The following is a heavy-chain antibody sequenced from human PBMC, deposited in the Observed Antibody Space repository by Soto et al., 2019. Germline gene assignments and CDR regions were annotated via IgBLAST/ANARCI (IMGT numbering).Heavy chain of an antibody. CDR1: GGSINSGGYF. D-gene: IGHD2-2*01. CDR3: ARDNLMPGGGMDV. CDR2: IYYSGTA. V-gene: IGHV4-31*03. J-gene: IGHJ6*02. Sequence: QVQLRESGPGLVKPSQPLSFTCSVSGGSINSGGYFWSWIRQHPGKGLESIGYIYYSGTAYYNPSLKSRVTISMDTSKNQLSLKLSSVTAADTAVYYCARDNLMPGGGMDVWGQGTTVTVSS.